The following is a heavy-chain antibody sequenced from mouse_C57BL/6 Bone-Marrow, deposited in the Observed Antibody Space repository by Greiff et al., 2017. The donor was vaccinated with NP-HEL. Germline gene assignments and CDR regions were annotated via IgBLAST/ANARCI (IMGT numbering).Heavy chain of an antibody. D-gene: IGHD2-1*01. CDR3: AGGNYETY. J-gene: IGHJ3*01. Sequence: EVKLQESGGGLVKPGGSLKLSCEASGYTFSNYYMYWVRQTPEKGLEWVGNISNGGGSTYYPDNVKGSFTIARDNANNTLYLQLSRLKSEDTAMYYCAGGNYETYWGQGTLVTVSA. V-gene: IGHV5-12*01. CDR1: GYTFSNYY. CDR2: ISNGGGST.